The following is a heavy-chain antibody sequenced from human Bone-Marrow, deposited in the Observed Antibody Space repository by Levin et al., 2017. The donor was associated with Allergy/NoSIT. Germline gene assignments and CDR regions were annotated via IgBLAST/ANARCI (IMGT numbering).Heavy chain of an antibody. CDR2: IYYSGST. D-gene: IGHD2-15*01. V-gene: IGHV4-39*01. J-gene: IGHJ5*02. CDR1: GGSISSSSYY. CDR3: ARRQRDCSDGSCHPRGFFDP. Sequence: SETLSLTCIVSGGSISSSSYYWDYIRQPPGKGLEWIGSIYYSGSTDYKPSLKSRVTISVDTSKNQFSLRLSSVTAADTAVYYCARRQRDCSDGSCHPRGFFDPWGQGTLVTVSS.